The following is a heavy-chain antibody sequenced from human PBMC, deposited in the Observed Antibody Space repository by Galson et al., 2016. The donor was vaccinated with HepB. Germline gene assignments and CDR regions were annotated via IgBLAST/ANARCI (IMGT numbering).Heavy chain of an antibody. V-gene: IGHV4-59*01. D-gene: IGHD6-19*01. CDR3: ARPHVDPEIGWEFDS. CDR2: IVHTGVT. J-gene: IGHJ4*02. Sequence: SETLSLTCSVSGVSLNHILWSWVRQSPGRGLEWIGYIVHTGVTNYNPSVKSRVSISIDPAKSQFTLKLTSVTAADTALYYCARPHVDPEIGWEFDSWGQGLLVTVSP. CDR1: GVSLNHIL.